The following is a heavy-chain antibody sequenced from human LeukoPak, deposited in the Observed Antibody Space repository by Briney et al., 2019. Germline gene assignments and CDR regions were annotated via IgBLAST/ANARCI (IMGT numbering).Heavy chain of an antibody. CDR2: FSGSGAST. CDR1: GFTFSTYT. CDR3: AKAGDSSGWFPSFFDY. V-gene: IGHV3-23*01. D-gene: IGHD6-19*01. J-gene: IGHJ4*02. Sequence: GGSLRLSCAASGFTFSTYTMSWVRQAPGKGLEWVSGFSGSGASTYYADSVKGRFTISRDNSKNTLYLQMNSLRAEDTAVYYCAKAGDSSGWFPSFFDYWGQGTLVTVSS.